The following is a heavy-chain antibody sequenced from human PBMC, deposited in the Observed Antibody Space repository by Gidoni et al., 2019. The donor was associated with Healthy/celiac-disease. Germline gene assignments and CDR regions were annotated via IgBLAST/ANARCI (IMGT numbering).Heavy chain of an antibody. CDR2: IKSKTDGGTT. D-gene: IGHD6-13*01. CDR1: GFTFSNAW. CDR3: TTESSSSYNYYYGMDV. Sequence: EVQLVESGGGLVKPGGSLRLSCAASGFTFSNAWMSWVRQAPGKGLEWVGRIKSKTDGGTTDYAAPVKGRFTISRDDSKNTLYLQMNSLKTEDTAVYYCTTESSSSYNYYYGMDVWGQGTTVTVSS. J-gene: IGHJ6*02. V-gene: IGHV3-15*01.